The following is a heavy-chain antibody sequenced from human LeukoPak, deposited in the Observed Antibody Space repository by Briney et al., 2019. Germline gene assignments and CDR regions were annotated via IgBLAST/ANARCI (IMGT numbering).Heavy chain of an antibody. D-gene: IGHD3-22*01. CDR2: IYTSGST. CDR3: ARGGDDSSGRYYYYYMDV. J-gene: IGHJ6*03. Sequence: SETLSLTCTVSGGSISSYYWSWIRQPAGKGLEWIGRIYTSGSTNYNPSLKSRVTMSVDTSKNQFSLKLSSVTAADTAVYYCARGGDDSSGRYYYYYMDVWGKGTTVTVSS. V-gene: IGHV4-4*07. CDR1: GGSISSYY.